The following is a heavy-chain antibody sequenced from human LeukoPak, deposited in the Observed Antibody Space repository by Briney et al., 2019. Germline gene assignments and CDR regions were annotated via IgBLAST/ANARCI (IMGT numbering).Heavy chain of an antibody. V-gene: IGHV3-66*01. CDR3: AWSVSGMDV. J-gene: IGHJ6*02. D-gene: IGHD3-3*01. Sequence: SWVRQAQGKXLEWVSVIYSGGSTYYADSVKGRFTISRDNSKNTPYLQMNSLRAEDTAVYYCAWSVSGMDVWGQGTTVTVSS. CDR2: IYSGGST.